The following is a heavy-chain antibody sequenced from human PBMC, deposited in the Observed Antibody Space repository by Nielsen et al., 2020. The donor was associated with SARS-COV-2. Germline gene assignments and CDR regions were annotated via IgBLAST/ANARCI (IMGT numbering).Heavy chain of an antibody. CDR3: AKLATRNYFDY. V-gene: IGHV3-23*01. J-gene: IGHJ4*02. CDR1: GFTFSSYA. D-gene: IGHD5-24*01. Sequence: GESLKISCAASGFTFSSYAMSWVRQAPGKGLEWVSAISGSGGSTYYADSVKGRFTISRDNSKNTLYLQMNSLRAEDTAVYYCAKLATRNYFDYWGQGTLVTVSS. CDR2: ISGSGGST.